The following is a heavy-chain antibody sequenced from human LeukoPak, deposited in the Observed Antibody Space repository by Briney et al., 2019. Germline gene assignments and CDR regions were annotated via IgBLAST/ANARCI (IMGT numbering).Heavy chain of an antibody. D-gene: IGHD2-2*02. CDR2: IYSGGST. V-gene: IGHV3-53*01. J-gene: IGHJ5*02. CDR3: ARVGVVVPAAIGWFDP. Sequence: GGSLRLSCAASGFTVSSNYMSWVRQAPGKGLEWVSVIYSGGSTYYADSVKGRFTISRDNSKNTLYLQMNGLRAEDTAVYYCARVGVVVPAAIGWFDPWGQGTLVTVSS. CDR1: GFTVSSNY.